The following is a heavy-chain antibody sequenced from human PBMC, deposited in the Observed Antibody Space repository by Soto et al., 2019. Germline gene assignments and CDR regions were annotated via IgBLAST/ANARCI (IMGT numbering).Heavy chain of an antibody. CDR1: GFSFSDYF. CDR2: INPSSDSR. V-gene: IGHV1-46*01. Sequence: ASVKVSCKASGFSFSDYFMHWVRQAPGQGLEWMGIINPSSDSRNYAQKFQGRVTITRDTSTSTVYMDLSSLRYEDTAVYYCARDTRQNYVTPSASSWFHPWGQGTPVTVSS. D-gene: IGHD1-7*01. CDR3: ARDTRQNYVTPSASSWFHP. J-gene: IGHJ5*02.